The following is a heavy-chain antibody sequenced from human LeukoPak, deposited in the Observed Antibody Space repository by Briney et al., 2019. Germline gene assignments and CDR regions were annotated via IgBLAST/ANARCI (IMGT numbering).Heavy chain of an antibody. Sequence: ESLKISCQGSGYSFTSYWIGWVRQMPGKGLEWMGIIYPSDSEIRYSPSFQGQVTILVDKSINTAYLQWSSLKASDTATYYCTRHVSRTAAATYWGQGTLVTVSS. CDR3: TRHVSRTAAATY. J-gene: IGHJ4*02. V-gene: IGHV5-51*01. CDR2: IYPSDSEI. D-gene: IGHD6-13*01. CDR1: GYSFTSYW.